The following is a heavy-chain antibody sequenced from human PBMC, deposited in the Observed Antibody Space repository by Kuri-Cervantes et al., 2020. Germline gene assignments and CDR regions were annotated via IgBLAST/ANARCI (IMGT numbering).Heavy chain of an antibody. Sequence: GGSLRLSCAASGFTFSSYAMSWVRQAPGKGLEWVSAISGSGGSTYYADSVKGRFTIPRDNSKNTLYLQMNSLRAEDTAVYYCARDVSSSWFPFDYWGQGNLVTVSS. J-gene: IGHJ4*02. D-gene: IGHD6-13*01. CDR2: ISGSGGST. V-gene: IGHV3-23*01. CDR1: GFTFSSYA. CDR3: ARDVSSSWFPFDY.